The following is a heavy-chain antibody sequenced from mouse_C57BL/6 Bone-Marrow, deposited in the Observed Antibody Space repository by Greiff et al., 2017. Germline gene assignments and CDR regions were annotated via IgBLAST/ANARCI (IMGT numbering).Heavy chain of an antibody. V-gene: IGHV1-85*01. CDR2: IYPRDGST. CDR1: GYTFTSYD. J-gene: IGHJ3*01. D-gene: IGHD1-1*01. Sequence: VQRVESGPELVKPGASVKLSCKASGYTFTSYDINWVKQRPGQGLEWIGWIYPRDGSTKYNEKFKGQATLTVDTSSSTAYMELHSLTSEDSAVYFCARGVVAPFAYWGQGTLVTVSA. CDR3: ARGVVAPFAY.